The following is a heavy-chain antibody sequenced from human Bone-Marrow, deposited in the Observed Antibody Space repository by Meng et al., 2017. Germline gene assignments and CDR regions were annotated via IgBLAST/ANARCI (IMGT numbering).Heavy chain of an antibody. CDR2: ISGSGGST. J-gene: IGHJ4*02. D-gene: IGHD4-17*01. CDR3: AREQDGDYDANFDY. V-gene: IGHV3-23*04. Sequence: GEAVESGGGFVQPGGSLRLSCAASGFTFSSYAMSWVRQAPGKGLEWVSAISGSGGSTYYADSVKGRFTISRDNSKNTLYLQMNSLRADDTAVYYCAREQDGDYDANFDYWGQGTLVTVSS. CDR1: GFTFSSYA.